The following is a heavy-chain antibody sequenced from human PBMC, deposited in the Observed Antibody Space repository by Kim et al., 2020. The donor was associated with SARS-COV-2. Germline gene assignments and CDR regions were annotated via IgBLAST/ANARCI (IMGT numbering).Heavy chain of an antibody. CDR2: INPNSGGT. V-gene: IGHV1-2*06. D-gene: IGHD2-2*02. J-gene: IGHJ4*02. CDR3: ARGPSYQRDIVVVPAAITDY. Sequence: ASVKVSCKASGYTFTGYYMHWVRQAPGQGPEWMGRINPNSGGTNYAQKFQGRVTMTRDTSISTAYMELSRLRSDDTAVYYCARGPSYQRDIVVVPAAITDYWGQGTLVTVSS. CDR1: GYTFTGYY.